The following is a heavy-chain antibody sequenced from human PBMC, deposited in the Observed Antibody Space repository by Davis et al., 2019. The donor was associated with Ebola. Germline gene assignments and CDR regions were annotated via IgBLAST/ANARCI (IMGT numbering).Heavy chain of an antibody. CDR2: ISGSGGST. V-gene: IGHV3-23*01. J-gene: IGHJ4*02. D-gene: IGHD6-19*01. Sequence: GESLKISCAASGFTFSSYAMSWVRQAPGKGLEWVSAISGSGGSTYYADSVKGRFTISRDNAKNSLYLQMNSLRAEDTAVYYCASSSGFDYWGQGTLVTVSS. CDR3: ASSSGFDY. CDR1: GFTFSSYA.